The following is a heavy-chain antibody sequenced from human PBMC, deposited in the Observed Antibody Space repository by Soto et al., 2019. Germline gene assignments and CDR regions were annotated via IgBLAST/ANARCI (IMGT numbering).Heavy chain of an antibody. CDR2: ISYGGST. CDR1: GGSINSGGYC. J-gene: IGHJ4*02. CDR3: SRGILV. D-gene: IGHD5-18*01. Sequence: QVQLQESGPGLVKPSQTLSLTCTVSGGSINSGGYCWSWIRQHPGKGLDWIGCISYGGSTSYNPSLKRLVTISVDTSKYQFSLHLPSVTAADTAVYYCSRGILVWGQGALITVSS. V-gene: IGHV4-31*01.